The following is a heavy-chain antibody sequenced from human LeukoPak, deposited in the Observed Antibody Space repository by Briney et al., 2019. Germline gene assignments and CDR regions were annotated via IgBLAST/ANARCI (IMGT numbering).Heavy chain of an antibody. CDR3: AIASGIAAGGTETGAFAY. J-gene: IGHJ4*02. CDR2: IYPGDSDT. D-gene: IGHD6-13*01. Sequence: GESLKISCKGSGYSFTSYWIGWVRQMPGKGLEGMGIIYPGDSDTRYSPSFQGQVTISADKSISTAYLQWSSLKASDTAMYYCAIASGIAAGGTETGAFAYWGQGTLVTVSS. V-gene: IGHV5-51*01. CDR1: GYSFTSYW.